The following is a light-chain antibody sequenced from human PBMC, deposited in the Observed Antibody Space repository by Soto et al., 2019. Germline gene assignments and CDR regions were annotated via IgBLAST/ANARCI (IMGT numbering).Light chain of an antibody. V-gene: IGKV3-20*01. CDR3: QQYGDSPL. CDR2: GAS. Sequence: EIVFTQSTRTPSLSPGERATPSCRASQSVRSSYLAWYQQKPGQAPRLLIYGASSRATGIPDRFSGSGSGTDFTLTISRLEPEDFAVYYCQQYGDSPLFGPGTKVDI. CDR1: QSVRSSY. J-gene: IGKJ3*01.